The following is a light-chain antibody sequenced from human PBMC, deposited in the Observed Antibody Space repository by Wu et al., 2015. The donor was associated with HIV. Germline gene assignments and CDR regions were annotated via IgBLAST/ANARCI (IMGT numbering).Light chain of an antibody. CDR3: QQRSNWPYS. Sequence: EIVLTQSPATLSLSPGERATLSCRASQSVSSYLAWYQQKPGQAPRLLIYDVSNRATGIPARFRGSGSGTDFTLTISSLEPEDFAVYYCQQRSNWPYSFGQGDQAGDQT. CDR1: QSVSSY. J-gene: IGKJ2*03. CDR2: DVS. V-gene: IGKV3-11*01.